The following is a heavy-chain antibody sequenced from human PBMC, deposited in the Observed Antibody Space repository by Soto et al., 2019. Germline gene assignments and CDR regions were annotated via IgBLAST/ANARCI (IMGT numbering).Heavy chain of an antibody. CDR1: GFTFSSYA. Sequence: QVQLVESGGGVVQPGRSLRLSCAASGFTFSSYAMHWVRQAPGKGLEWVAVISYDGSNKYYADSVKGRFTISRDNSKNTLYLQMNSLRAEDTAVYYCARRTDVGIVATRGWFDPWGQGTLVTVSS. V-gene: IGHV3-30-3*01. J-gene: IGHJ5*02. D-gene: IGHD5-12*01. CDR2: ISYDGSNK. CDR3: ARRTDVGIVATRGWFDP.